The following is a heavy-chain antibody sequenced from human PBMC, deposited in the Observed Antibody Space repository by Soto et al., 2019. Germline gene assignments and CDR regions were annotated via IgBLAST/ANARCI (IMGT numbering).Heavy chain of an antibody. J-gene: IGHJ5*01. V-gene: IGHV4-59*08. CDR1: VDSISRYY. CDR3: ASLVVVTTGRGWFDS. Sequence: SETLSLTSTVSVDSISRYYWSWIRQPPGQGLEWVGYIHYSGATDYNPSLKSRVTISGDTSKKQFSLRLTSVTAADTAVYYCASLVVVTTGRGWFDSWGQGTLVTVS. D-gene: IGHD2-21*02. CDR2: IHYSGAT.